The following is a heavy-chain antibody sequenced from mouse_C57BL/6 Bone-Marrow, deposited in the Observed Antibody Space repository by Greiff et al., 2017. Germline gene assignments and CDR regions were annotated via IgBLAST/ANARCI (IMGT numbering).Heavy chain of an antibody. J-gene: IGHJ3*01. CDR2: IDPSDSET. Sequence: VQLQQPGAELVRPGSSVKLSCKASGYTFTSYWMHWVKQRPIQGLEWIGNIDPSDSETHYNQKFKDKATLTVDKSSSTAYMQLSSLTSEDSAVYYCARDEYYGSSYWFAYWRQGTLVTVSA. CDR1: GYTFTSYW. CDR3: ARDEYYGSSYWFAY. D-gene: IGHD1-1*01. V-gene: IGHV1-52*01.